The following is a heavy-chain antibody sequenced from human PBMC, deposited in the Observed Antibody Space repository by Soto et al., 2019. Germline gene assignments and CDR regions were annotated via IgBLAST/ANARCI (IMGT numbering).Heavy chain of an antibody. V-gene: IGHV3-30-3*01. Sequence: QVQLVESGGGVVQPGRSLRLSCAASGFTFSNYAIYGVRQAPGKGLEWVAVISCDGNNKYYPDSVKGRFTISRDNSKNPLYLPMNSLRAEDTAVYYCARAGCDGGTCYTLVGLRYGMDGWGQGTTVTVSS. J-gene: IGHJ6*02. D-gene: IGHD2-15*01. CDR2: ISCDGNNK. CDR1: GFTFSNYA. CDR3: ARAGCDGGTCYTLVGLRYGMDG.